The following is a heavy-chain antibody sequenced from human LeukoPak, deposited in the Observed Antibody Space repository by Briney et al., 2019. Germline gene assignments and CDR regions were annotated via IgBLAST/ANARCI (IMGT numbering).Heavy chain of an antibody. V-gene: IGHV4-39*01. J-gene: IGHJ6*03. CDR1: GGSISSSSYY. CDR2: IYYSGST. Sequence: SETLSLTCTVSGGSISSSSYYWGWIRQPPGKGLEWIGSIYYSGSTYYNPSLKSRVTISVDTSKNQFSLKLSSVTAADTAVYYCARHARSGRYYDFWSGSHAYYYYMDVWGKGTTVTVSS. CDR3: ARHARSGRYYDFWSGSHAYYYYMDV. D-gene: IGHD3-3*01.